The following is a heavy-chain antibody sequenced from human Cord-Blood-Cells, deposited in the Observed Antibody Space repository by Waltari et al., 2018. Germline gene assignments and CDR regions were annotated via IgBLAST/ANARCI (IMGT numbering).Heavy chain of an antibody. CDR1: GGSCSGYY. CDR3: ASTLYDSSGYYYDY. V-gene: IGHV4-34*01. Sequence: QVQLQQWGAGLLKPSETLSLTCAVYGGSCSGYYWSWIRQPPGKGLEWIGEINHSGSTNYNPSLKSRVTISVDTSKNQFSLKLSSVTAADTAVYYCASTLYDSSGYYYDYWGQGTLVTVSS. D-gene: IGHD3-22*01. CDR2: INHSGST. J-gene: IGHJ4*02.